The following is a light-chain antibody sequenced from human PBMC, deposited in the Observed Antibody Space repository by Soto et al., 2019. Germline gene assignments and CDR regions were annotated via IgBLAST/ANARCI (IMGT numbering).Light chain of an antibody. Sequence: QSVLTQPPSASGTPGQRVTISGSGSSSNIGSNTVNWYQQLPGTAPKLLIYSNNQRPSGVPDRFSGSKSGTSASLAISGLQSEDEADYYCAAWDDSLGWVFGGGTKVTVL. CDR2: SNN. V-gene: IGLV1-44*01. CDR3: AAWDDSLGWV. J-gene: IGLJ3*02. CDR1: SSNIGSNT.